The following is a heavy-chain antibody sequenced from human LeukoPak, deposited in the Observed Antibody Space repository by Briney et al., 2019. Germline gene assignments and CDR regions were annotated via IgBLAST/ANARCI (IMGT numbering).Heavy chain of an antibody. D-gene: IGHD3-3*01. Sequence: PGGSLRLSCAASGFTFSSYSMNWVRQAPGKGLEWVSSISSSSSYIYYADSVKGRFTISRDNAKNSLYLQMNSLRAEATAVYYCAREDRSWYYDFWSGPRDFDYWGRGTLVTVSS. J-gene: IGHJ4*02. CDR3: AREDRSWYYDFWSGPRDFDY. CDR2: ISSSSSYI. V-gene: IGHV3-21*01. CDR1: GFTFSSYS.